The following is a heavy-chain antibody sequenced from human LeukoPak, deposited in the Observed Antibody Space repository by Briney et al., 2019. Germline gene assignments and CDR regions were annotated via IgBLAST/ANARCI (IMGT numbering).Heavy chain of an antibody. J-gene: IGHJ3*02. D-gene: IGHD6-19*01. CDR1: GFTFSSYS. CDR3: AREGGLGAGYAFDI. Sequence: GASLRLSCAASGFTFSSYSMNWVRQAPGKGLEWVSSISSSSSYIYYADSVKGRFTISRDNAKNSLYLQMNSLRAEDTAVYYCAREGGLGAGYAFDIWGQGTMVTVSS. CDR2: ISSSSSYI. V-gene: IGHV3-21*01.